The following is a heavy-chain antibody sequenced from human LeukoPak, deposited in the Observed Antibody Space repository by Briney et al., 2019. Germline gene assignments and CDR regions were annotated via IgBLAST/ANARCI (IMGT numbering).Heavy chain of an antibody. CDR3: ARDWVAGVPFDAFDI. CDR1: GSTLSSYW. CDR2: IKEDGSEK. D-gene: IGHD3-10*01. Sequence: GGSLRLSCAASGSTLSSYWMSWVRQAPGRGLEWVANIKEDGSEKYYVDSVKGRFTISRDNAKNSLYLHMNSLTAEDTAMYYCARDWVAGVPFDAFDIWGQGTMVSVSS. V-gene: IGHV3-7*03. J-gene: IGHJ3*02.